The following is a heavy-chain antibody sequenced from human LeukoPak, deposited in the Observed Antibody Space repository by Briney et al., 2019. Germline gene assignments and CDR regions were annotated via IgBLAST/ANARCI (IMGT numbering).Heavy chain of an antibody. J-gene: IGHJ5*02. CDR3: ARQTHFWREYNTRWLSWFDP. V-gene: IGHV4-59*08. CDR2: VYYSGTT. D-gene: IGHD3-3*02. Sequence: SETLSLTCSVSGDSITNFYWSWIRQSPGKELEWIGNVYYSGTTKYNPSFKNRIIISADTSKNQFSLRLTSVTAADTAVYFCARQTHFWREYNTRWLSWFDPWRQGTLVTVSS. CDR1: GDSITNFY.